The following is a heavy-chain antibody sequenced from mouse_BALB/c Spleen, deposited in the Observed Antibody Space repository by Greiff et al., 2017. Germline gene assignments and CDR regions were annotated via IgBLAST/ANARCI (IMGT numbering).Heavy chain of an antibody. CDR1: GDSITSCY. CDR2: ISYSGST. CDR3: ARRRSGAMDY. J-gene: IGHJ4*01. V-gene: IGHV3-8*02. Sequence: EVQLQQSGPSLVKPSQTLSLTCSVTGDSITSCYWNWIRKFPGNKLEYMGYISYSGSTYYNPSLKRRISITRDTSKNQYYLQLNSVTTEDTATYYCARRRSGAMDYWGQGTSVTVSS.